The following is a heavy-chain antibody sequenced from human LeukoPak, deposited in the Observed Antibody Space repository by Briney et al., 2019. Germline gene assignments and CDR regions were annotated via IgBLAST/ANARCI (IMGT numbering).Heavy chain of an antibody. J-gene: IGHJ6*02. CDR1: GASMTAAY. CDR2: IFHTGIT. CDR3: AGEAVAGPYWYYGMDV. D-gene: IGHD6-19*01. V-gene: IGHV4-59*01. Sequence: SETLSLTCSVSGASMTAAYRAWIRQPPGKGLEYIGYIFHTGITKSSPSLTGRATLSLDTSKNQFSLKLSSVTAADTAVYYCAGEAVAGPYWYYGMDVWGQGTTVTVSS.